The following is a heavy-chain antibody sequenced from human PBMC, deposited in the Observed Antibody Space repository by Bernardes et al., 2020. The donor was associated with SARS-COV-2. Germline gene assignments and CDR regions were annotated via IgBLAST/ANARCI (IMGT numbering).Heavy chain of an antibody. V-gene: IGHV3-30*04. Sequence: GGSLRLSCAVSEVTFTTYAIHWVRQAPGKGLEWVAVVSYDGRNKFYTDSVKGRFTISRADSNNTVYLEMNSLRIEDTAVYYCARPLRGGYQLLAGGFSDWGQGTPVTVSS. CDR1: EVTFTTYA. D-gene: IGHD3-10*01. CDR2: VSYDGRNK. J-gene: IGHJ1*01. CDR3: ARPLRGGYQLLAGGFSD.